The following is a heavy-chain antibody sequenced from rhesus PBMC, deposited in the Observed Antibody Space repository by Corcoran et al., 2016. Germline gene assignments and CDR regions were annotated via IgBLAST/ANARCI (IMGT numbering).Heavy chain of an antibody. V-gene: IGHV4-143*01. J-gene: IGHJ4*01. CDR2: FYGKSATT. Sequence: QVQLQESGPGLVKPSETLSLTCTVSGGSISGYYYWNWIRQPPGKGLEWIGGFYGKSATTYYTPSLKSRVTISKATSKNQFSLKLNSVTAADTAVYYCARRSGNYHDYWGQGVLVTVSS. CDR1: GGSISGYYY. CDR3: ARRSGNYHDY. D-gene: IGHD1-44*01.